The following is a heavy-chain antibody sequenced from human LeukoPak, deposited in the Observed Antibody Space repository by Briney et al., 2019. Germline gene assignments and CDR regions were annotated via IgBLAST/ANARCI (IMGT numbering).Heavy chain of an antibody. Sequence: SETLSLTCTVAGGSINSYYWSWIRQPPGKGLEWIGYIYYSGSTNYNPSLKSRVTISVDTSKNQFSLKLSSVTASDTAVYYCASTKLTVAGTGYDYYMNVWGKGTTVTVSS. CDR3: ASTKLTVAGTGYDYYMNV. D-gene: IGHD6-19*01. J-gene: IGHJ6*03. CDR2: IYYSGST. V-gene: IGHV4-59*08. CDR1: GGSINSYY.